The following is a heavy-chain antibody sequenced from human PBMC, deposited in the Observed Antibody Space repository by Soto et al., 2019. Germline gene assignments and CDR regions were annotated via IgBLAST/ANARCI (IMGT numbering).Heavy chain of an antibody. V-gene: IGHV3-23*01. CDR1: GFTFSSYA. J-gene: IGHJ4*02. CDR2: ISGSGGST. CDR3: VSNIEQLVGDYGDYFDY. Sequence: GGSLRLSCAASGFTFSSYAMSWVRQAPGKGLEWVSAISGSGGSTYYADSVKGRFTISRDNSKNTLYLQMNSLRAEDTAVYYCVSNIEQLVGDYGDYFDYWGQGTLVTVSS. D-gene: IGHD6-6*01.